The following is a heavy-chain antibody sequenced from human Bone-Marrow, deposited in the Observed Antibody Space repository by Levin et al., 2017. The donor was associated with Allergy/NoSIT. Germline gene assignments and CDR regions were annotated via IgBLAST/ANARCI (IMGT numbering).Heavy chain of an antibody. CDR1: GITVSFNY. CDR3: ATIGHCSRNSCPKYFDL. V-gene: IGHV3-53*01. CDR2: IYSDGTT. Sequence: GGSLRLSCAASGITVSFNYMTWVRQAPGKGLEWVSIIYSDGTTYYADSVKDRFTISRDSSRKTLFLQMSDLRAEDTAVYYCATIGHCSRNSCPKYFDLWGRGTLVTVSS. D-gene: IGHD2-2*01. J-gene: IGHJ2*01.